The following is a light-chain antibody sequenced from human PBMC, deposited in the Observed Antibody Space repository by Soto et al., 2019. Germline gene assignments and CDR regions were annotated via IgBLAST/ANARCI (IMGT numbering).Light chain of an antibody. CDR1: QPIKTW. Sequence: DIQLTQSPASVSAAVGDRINISCRASQPIKTWLAWYQQKPGKGPRLLIYTASTVETGVPSRFSGSGSGTDFTLTISSLQPEDAAIYSCQQAASFPFTFGPGAKV. J-gene: IGKJ3*01. CDR2: TAS. CDR3: QQAASFPFT. V-gene: IGKV1-12*02.